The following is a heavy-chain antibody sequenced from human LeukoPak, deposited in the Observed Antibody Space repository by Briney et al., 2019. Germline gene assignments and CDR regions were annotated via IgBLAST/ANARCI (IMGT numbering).Heavy chain of an antibody. CDR3: ARARTLRASRSWSEYFQH. J-gene: IGHJ1*01. CDR2: INSDGSST. CDR1: GFTFSSYW. V-gene: IGHV3-74*01. Sequence: GGSLRLSCAASGFTFSSYWMHWVRQAPGKGLVWVSRINSDGSSTSYADSVKGRFTISRDNSKNTLYLQMNSLRAEDTAVYYCARARTLRASRSWSEYFQHWGQGTLVTVSS. D-gene: IGHD6-13*01.